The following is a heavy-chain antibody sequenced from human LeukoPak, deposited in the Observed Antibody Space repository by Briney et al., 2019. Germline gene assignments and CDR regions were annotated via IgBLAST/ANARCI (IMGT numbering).Heavy chain of an antibody. CDR3: ASSGRYRFDY. D-gene: IGHD1-26*01. CDR1: GVTLSSYA. Sequence: GGSLRLSCAASGVTLSSYAMSWARQAPGKGLEWVSHITASGTAMFYAYSVKGLFTISRDNAKNSLYLQMNSLRDEDTAVYYCASSGRYRFDYWGQGTLVTVSS. V-gene: IGHV3-48*02. J-gene: IGHJ4*02. CDR2: ITASGTAM.